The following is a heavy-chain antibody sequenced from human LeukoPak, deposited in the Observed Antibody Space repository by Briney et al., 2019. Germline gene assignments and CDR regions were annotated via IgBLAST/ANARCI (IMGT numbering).Heavy chain of an antibody. D-gene: IGHD1-26*01. Sequence: KPSEALSLTCSVSGVSISTYCWIWIRQPPAKGLEWLGFFSYSGSTKYNPSLKSRVTMSVDTSKNQFSLKLSSVTAADTAVYYCARMYSGTSYYFDYWGQGTLVTVSS. CDR3: ARMYSGTSYYFDY. CDR1: GVSISTYC. CDR2: FSYSGST. V-gene: IGHV4-59*01. J-gene: IGHJ4*02.